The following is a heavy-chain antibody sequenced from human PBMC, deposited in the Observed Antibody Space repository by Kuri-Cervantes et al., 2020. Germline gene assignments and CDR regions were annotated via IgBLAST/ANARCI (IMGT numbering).Heavy chain of an antibody. CDR2: ISWNSGNI. CDR1: GFTFDDYA. D-gene: IGHD2-2*01. J-gene: IGHJ6*02. CDR3: ARDPTTVGVSAVMRAGGGMDV. Sequence: GGSLRPSCAASGFTFDDYAMHWVRQAPGKGLEWVSGISWNSGNIGYADSVKGRFTISRDNSKNTLYLQMNSLRAEDTAVYYCARDPTTVGVSAVMRAGGGMDVWGQGITVTVSS. V-gene: IGHV3-9*01.